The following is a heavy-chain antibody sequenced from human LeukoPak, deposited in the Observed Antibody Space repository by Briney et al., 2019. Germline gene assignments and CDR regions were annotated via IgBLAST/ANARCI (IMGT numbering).Heavy chain of an antibody. CDR1: GGSISSYY. CDR3: ARDPVDTAMVTSWFDP. V-gene: IGHV4-4*07. J-gene: IGHJ5*02. CDR2: IYTSGST. D-gene: IGHD5-18*01. Sequence: SGTLSLTCTVSGGSISSYYWSWIRQPAGKGLEWIGRIYTSGSTNYNPSLKSRVTMSVDTSKNQFSLKLSSVTAADTAVYYRARDPVDTAMVTSWFDPWGQGTLVTVSS.